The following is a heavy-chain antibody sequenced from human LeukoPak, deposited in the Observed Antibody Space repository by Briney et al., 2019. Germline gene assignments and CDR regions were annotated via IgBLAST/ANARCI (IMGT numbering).Heavy chain of an antibody. D-gene: IGHD2-21*02. CDR1: GFGFSDYW. CDR3: ARGGHDFNPFYW. J-gene: IGHJ4*02. CDR2: IKQDGSEK. V-gene: IGHV3-7*03. Sequence: GGSLRLSCAVSGFGFSDYWMSWVRQAPGKGLEWVANIKQDGSEKYYVDSVKGRFTISRDNAKNSLYLQMDSLRAEDSAVYYCARGGHDFNPFYWWGQGTLVTVSS.